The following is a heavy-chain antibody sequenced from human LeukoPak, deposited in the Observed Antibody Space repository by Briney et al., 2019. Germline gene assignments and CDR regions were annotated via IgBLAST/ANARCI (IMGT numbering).Heavy chain of an antibody. Sequence: PSETLSLTCTVSGGSISSYYWSWIRQPPGKGLEWIGYIYYSGSTNYNPSLESRVTISVDTSKNQFSLKLSSVTAADTAVYYSAREPGTSYCSGGSCYRGWFDPWGQGTLVTVSS. V-gene: IGHV4-59*12. J-gene: IGHJ5*02. CDR2: IYYSGST. CDR3: AREPGTSYCSGGSCYRGWFDP. CDR1: GGSISSYY. D-gene: IGHD2-15*01.